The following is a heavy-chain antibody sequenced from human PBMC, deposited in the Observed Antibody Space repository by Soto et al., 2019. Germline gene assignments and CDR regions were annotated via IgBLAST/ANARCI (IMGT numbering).Heavy chain of an antibody. CDR2: IDWDDDK. V-gene: IGHV2-70*01. J-gene: IGHJ6*02. CDR1: GFSLSTSGMC. D-gene: IGHD2-15*01. CDR3: ARSPPGYCSGGSCYSYYYYGMDV. Sequence: SGPTLVNPTQTLTLTCTFSGFSLSTSGMCVSWIRQPPGKALEWLAFIDWDDDKYYSTSLKTRLTISKDTSKNQVVLTMTNMDPVDTATYYCARSPPGYCSGGSCYSYYYYGMDVWGQGTTVTVSS.